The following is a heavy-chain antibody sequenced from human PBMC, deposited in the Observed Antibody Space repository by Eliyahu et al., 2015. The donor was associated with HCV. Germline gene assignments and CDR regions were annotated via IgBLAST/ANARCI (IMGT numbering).Heavy chain of an antibody. V-gene: IGHV4-31*03. CDR3: ARDTNGGNSGGFDI. CDR1: GGSISVDNYY. CDR2: IYHNGAT. Sequence: QVQLQGSGPGLVKPSETLSLSCTVXGGSISVDNYYWSWIRQHPKKGLEWLGYIYHNGATFYNPSLESRLLISLDTSQNQFSLRLTSVTAADTAVYFCARDTNGGNSGGFDIWGQGTGVTVS. D-gene: IGHD4-23*01. J-gene: IGHJ3*02.